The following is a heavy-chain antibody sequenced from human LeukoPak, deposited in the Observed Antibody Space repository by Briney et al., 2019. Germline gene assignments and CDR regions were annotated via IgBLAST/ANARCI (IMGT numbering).Heavy chain of an antibody. Sequence: SETLSLTCAVYGGSFSGYYWSWIRQPPGKGLEWIGEINHSGSTNYNPSLKSRVTISVDTSKNQFSLKLSSVTAADTAVYYCARALGYCSGGSCTRGYNWFDPWGQGTLVTVPS. CDR1: GGSFSGYY. D-gene: IGHD2-15*01. J-gene: IGHJ5*02. CDR3: ARALGYCSGGSCTRGYNWFDP. CDR2: INHSGST. V-gene: IGHV4-34*01.